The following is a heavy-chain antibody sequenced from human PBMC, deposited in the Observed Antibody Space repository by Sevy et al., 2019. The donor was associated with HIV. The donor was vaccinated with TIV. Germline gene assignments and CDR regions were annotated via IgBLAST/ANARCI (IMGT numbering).Heavy chain of an antibody. J-gene: IGHJ4*02. V-gene: IGHV3-33*01. CDR3: ARDPRIFGDYLLTYFDY. CDR2: IWYDGNKQ. Sequence: GGSLRLSCAASGFAFSDYGMHWVRQAPGKGLEWVAVIWYDGNKQQYADSVRGRFTISRDNSKNIVYLQLSSLRAEDTAVYYCARDPRIFGDYLLTYFDYWGQGVLVTVSS. CDR1: GFAFSDYG. D-gene: IGHD4-17*01.